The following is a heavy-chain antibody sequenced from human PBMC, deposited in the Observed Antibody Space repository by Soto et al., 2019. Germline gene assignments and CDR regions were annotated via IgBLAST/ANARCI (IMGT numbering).Heavy chain of an antibody. J-gene: IGHJ5*02. CDR2: INHSGST. V-gene: IGHV4-34*01. CDR3: ARVHRMGVSSSWYWFDP. Sequence: SETLSLTCAVYGGSFSGYYWSWIRQPPGKGLEWIGEINHSGSTNYNPSLKSRVTISVDTSKHEFTLKLSSVTAADTAVYYCARVHRMGVSSSWYWFDPWGQGTLVTVSS. CDR1: GGSFSGYY. D-gene: IGHD6-13*01.